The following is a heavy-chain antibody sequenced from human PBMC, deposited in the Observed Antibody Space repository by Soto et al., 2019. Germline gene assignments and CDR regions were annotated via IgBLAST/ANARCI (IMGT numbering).Heavy chain of an antibody. J-gene: IGHJ5*02. V-gene: IGHV3-66*01. CDR3: ARDRHYGDYVHWFDP. Sequence: GGSLRLSCAASGFTVSSNYMSWVRQAPGKGLEWVSVIYSGGSTYYADSVKGRFTISRDNSKNTLYLQMNSLRAEDTAVYYCARDRHYGDYVHWFDPWGQGTLVTVSS. CDR1: GFTVSSNY. CDR2: IYSGGST. D-gene: IGHD4-17*01.